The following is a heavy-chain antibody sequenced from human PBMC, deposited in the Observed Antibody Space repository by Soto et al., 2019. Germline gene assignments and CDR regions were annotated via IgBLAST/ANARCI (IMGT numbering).Heavy chain of an antibody. CDR3: ATDSGDVSGVGFDY. CDR1: GDSISTSFFY. CDR2: IYKSGST. J-gene: IGHJ4*02. Sequence: VELRESGPGLVRPSQTLSLACNVSGDSISTSFFYWGWVRQIPGKGLEWIGYIYKSGSTYYNPSLQSRVRMSVVSSKNQFSLSLSPVTAADTAVYYCATDSGDVSGVGFDYWGPGTLVTVSS. D-gene: IGHD3-3*01. V-gene: IGHV4-31*03.